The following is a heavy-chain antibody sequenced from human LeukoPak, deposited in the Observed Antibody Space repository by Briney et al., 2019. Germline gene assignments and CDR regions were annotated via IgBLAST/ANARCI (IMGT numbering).Heavy chain of an antibody. Sequence: PGGSLRLSCAASGFTFSGSAMHWVRQASGKGLEWVGRIRSKANSYATAYAASVKGRFTISRDDSKNTAYLQMNSLKTEDTAVYYCARVAHRLEYDIMTGDFTNYYDHYMDVWGKGTTVTISS. CDR3: ARVAHRLEYDIMTGDFTNYYDHYMDV. D-gene: IGHD3-9*01. V-gene: IGHV3-73*01. CDR2: IRSKANSYAT. CDR1: GFTFSGSA. J-gene: IGHJ6*03.